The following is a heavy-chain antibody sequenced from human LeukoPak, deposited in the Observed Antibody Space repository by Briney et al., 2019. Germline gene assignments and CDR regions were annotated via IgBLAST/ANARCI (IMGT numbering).Heavy chain of an antibody. CDR3: ARISLSGWVNDH. V-gene: IGHV3-74*01. CDR1: GFTFSNAW. D-gene: IGHD6-19*01. CDR2: IGSDGRST. Sequence: PGGSLRLSCAGSGFTFSNAWTTWVRQAPGKGLVWVTRIGSDGRSTSYADSVKGRFTISRDNAKNTLYLQMSSLRAEDTAMYYCARISLSGWVNDHWGQGTLVTVSS. J-gene: IGHJ4*02.